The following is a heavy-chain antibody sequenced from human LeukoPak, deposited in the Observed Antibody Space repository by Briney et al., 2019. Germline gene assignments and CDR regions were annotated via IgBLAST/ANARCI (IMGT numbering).Heavy chain of an antibody. V-gene: IGHV4-59*12. D-gene: IGHD6-6*01. CDR2: IYYSGST. CDR1: GGSIRNYY. CDR3: ARLWVSGAARPSNWFDP. J-gene: IGHJ5*02. Sequence: PSETLSLTCTVSGGSIRNYYWSWFRQPPGKGLEWIGYIYYSGSTNYNPSLKSRVTISVDTSKNQFSLKLSSVTAADTAAYYCARLWVSGAARPSNWFDPWGQGTLVTVSS.